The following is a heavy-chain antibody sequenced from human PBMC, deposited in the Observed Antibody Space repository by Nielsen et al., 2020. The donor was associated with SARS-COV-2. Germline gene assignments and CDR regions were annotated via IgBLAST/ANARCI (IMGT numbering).Heavy chain of an antibody. V-gene: IGHV1-69*04. CDR3: ARDDVIVVVPAVPGDYYYYGMDV. Sequence: WVRQAPGQGLEWMGRIIPILAITKYAQKFQGSVTITADKSTSTAYMELSSLRSEDTAVYYCARDDVIVVVPAVPGDYYYYGMDVWDQGTTVTVSS. CDR2: IIPILAIT. J-gene: IGHJ6*02. D-gene: IGHD2-2*01.